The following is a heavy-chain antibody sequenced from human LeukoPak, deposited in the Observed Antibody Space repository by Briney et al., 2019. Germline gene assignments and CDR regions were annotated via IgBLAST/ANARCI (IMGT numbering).Heavy chain of an antibody. V-gene: IGHV4-59*01. J-gene: IGHJ4*02. CDR2: IYYSGST. D-gene: IGHD3-9*01. Sequence: SQTLSLTCAVSGGSISSYYWSWIRQPPGKGLEWIGYIYYSGSTNYNPSLKSRVTISVDTSKNQFSLKLSSVTAADTAVYYCARSELRYFDWLLYEGYYFDYWGQGTLVTVSS. CDR1: GGSISSYY. CDR3: ARSELRYFDWLLYEGYYFDY.